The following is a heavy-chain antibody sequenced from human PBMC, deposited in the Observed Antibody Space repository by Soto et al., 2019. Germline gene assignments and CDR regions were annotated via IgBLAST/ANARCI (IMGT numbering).Heavy chain of an antibody. J-gene: IGHJ6*02. CDR3: ARGGILTGYYQPGYYYYGRDV. V-gene: IGHV1-69*06. D-gene: IGHD3-9*01. CDR1: GGTFSSYA. CDR2: IIPIFGTA. Sequence: GASVKVSCKASGGTFSSYAISWVRQAPGQGLEWMGGIIPIFGTANYAQKFQGRVTITAEKSTSTAYMGLSSLRSEDTAVYYCARGGILTGYYQPGYYYYGRDVWDQGTTVTVSS.